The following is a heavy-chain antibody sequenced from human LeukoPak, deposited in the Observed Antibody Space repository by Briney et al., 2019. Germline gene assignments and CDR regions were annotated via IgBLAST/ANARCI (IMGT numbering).Heavy chain of an antibody. CDR2: ILPMLGLA. J-gene: IGHJ3*01. Sequence: ASVKVSCKASGGTFSSYAITWVRQAPGQGLEWMGRILPMLGLANYAQKFQGRVTITADKSTSTGYMEMNSLRSEDTAVYYCARGISGYTGYGYAFDLWGQGTKVTVSS. CDR1: GGTFSSYA. D-gene: IGHD5-12*01. CDR3: ARGISGYTGYGYAFDL. V-gene: IGHV1-69*04.